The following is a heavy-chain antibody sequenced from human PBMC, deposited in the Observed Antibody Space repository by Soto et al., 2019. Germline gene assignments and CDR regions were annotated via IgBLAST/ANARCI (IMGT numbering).Heavy chain of an antibody. Sequence: QVQLVQSGAEVKKPGSSVKVSCKASGGTFSSYAISWVRQAPGQGLEWMGGIIPIFGTANYAQKFQGSVTITADESTSTAYMELSSLRSEDTAVYYCARTGCYRGGSCYSGDYWGQGTLVTVSS. CDR2: IIPIFGTA. CDR1: GGTFSSYA. J-gene: IGHJ4*02. D-gene: IGHD2-15*01. CDR3: ARTGCYRGGSCYSGDY. V-gene: IGHV1-69*01.